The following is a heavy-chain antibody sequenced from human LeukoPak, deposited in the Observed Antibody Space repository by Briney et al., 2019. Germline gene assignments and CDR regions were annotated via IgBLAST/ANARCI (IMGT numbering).Heavy chain of an antibody. D-gene: IGHD2-15*01. CDR2: MNPNSGNT. V-gene: IGHV1-8*01. Sequence: ASVKVSCKASGYTFTSYDINWVRQATGQGLEWMGWMNPNSGNTGYAQKFQGRVIMTRNTSISTAYMELSSLRSEDTAVYYCARDAGSSGGSCYDYWGQGTLVTVSS. CDR3: ARDAGSSGGSCYDY. CDR1: GYTFTSYD. J-gene: IGHJ4*02.